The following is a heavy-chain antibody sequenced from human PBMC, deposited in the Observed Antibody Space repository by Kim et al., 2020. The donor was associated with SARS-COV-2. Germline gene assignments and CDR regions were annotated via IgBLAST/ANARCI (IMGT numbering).Heavy chain of an antibody. D-gene: IGHD7-27*01. CDR2: INSDGSST. V-gene: IGHV3-74*01. CDR3: ARVGHLGADYWGAQLYYFDD. J-gene: IGHJ4*02. CDR1: GFTFSRSC. Sequence: GGSLRLSCAASGFTFSRSCMHWVRQAPGKGLVWVSRINSDGSSTSYADSAKGRFTISRDNAKNTLYPQMHSLRAEDTAVYYCARVGHLGADYWGAQLYYFDDWGQGTLVTVSS.